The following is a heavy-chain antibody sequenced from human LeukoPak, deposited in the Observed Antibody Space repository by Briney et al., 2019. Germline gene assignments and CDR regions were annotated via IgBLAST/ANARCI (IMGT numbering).Heavy chain of an antibody. CDR2: ISWDGGST. CDR1: GFTFDDYT. D-gene: IGHD6-19*01. CDR3: AKIVEWEKTGIAVAGFDY. V-gene: IGHV3-43*01. Sequence: GGSLRLSCAASGFTFDDYTMHWVRQAPGKGLEWVSLISWDGGSTYYADSVKGRFTISRDNSKNSLYLQMNSLRAEDTALYYCAKIVEWEKTGIAVAGFDYWGQGTLVTVSS. J-gene: IGHJ4*02.